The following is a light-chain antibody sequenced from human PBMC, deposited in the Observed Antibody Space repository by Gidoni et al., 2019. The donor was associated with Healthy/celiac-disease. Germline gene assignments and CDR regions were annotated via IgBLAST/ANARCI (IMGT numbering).Light chain of an antibody. CDR1: SSDVGGYNY. J-gene: IGLJ3*02. V-gene: IGLV2-11*01. Sequence: QSALTPPRSVSGSPGQSVTISCTGTSSDVGGYNYVSWYQQHPGKAPKLMIYDVSKRPSGVPDRFSGSKSGNTASLTISGLQAEDEAVYYCCSYAGSFWVFGGGTKLTVL. CDR2: DVS. CDR3: CSYAGSFWV.